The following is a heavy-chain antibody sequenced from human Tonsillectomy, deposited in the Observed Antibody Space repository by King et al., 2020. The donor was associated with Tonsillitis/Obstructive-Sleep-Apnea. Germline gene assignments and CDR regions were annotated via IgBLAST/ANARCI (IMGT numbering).Heavy chain of an antibody. J-gene: IGHJ4*03. CDR2: INPSGGST. Sequence: QLVQSGAEVKKPGASVKVSCKASGYTFTSYYMHWVRQAPGQGLEWMGIINPSGGSTSYAQKFQGRVTITRDTSTSTLYMELSSLRSEDTAVYYCARGVSRRGYFDYWGQGTPGTVSS. D-gene: IGHD4-11*01. CDR1: GYTFTSYY. V-gene: IGHV1-46*01. CDR3: ARGVSRRGYFDY.